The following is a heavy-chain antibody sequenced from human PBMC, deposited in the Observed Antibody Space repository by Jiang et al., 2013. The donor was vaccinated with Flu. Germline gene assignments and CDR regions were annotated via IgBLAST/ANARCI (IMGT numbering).Heavy chain of an antibody. J-gene: IGHJ3*02. CDR2: YHMMESNK. Sequence: SGFTSVAMLCTGSARLQARGWSGWQLYHMMESNKYYADSVKGRFTISRDNSKNTLYLQMNSLRAEDTAVYYCARDPDSSSWYDAFDIWGQGTMVTVSS. CDR3: ARDPDSSSWYDAFDI. V-gene: IGHV3-30-3*01. CDR1: GFTSVAML. D-gene: IGHD6-13*01.